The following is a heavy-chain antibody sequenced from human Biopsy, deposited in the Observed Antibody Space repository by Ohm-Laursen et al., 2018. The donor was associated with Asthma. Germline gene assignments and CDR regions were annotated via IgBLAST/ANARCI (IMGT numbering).Heavy chain of an antibody. D-gene: IGHD5-18*01. CDR1: GGYLTGHY. CDR3: ARGQGRGIQLWSLDP. Sequence: TLSLTCTVYGGYLTGHYWNWIRQPPGKGLEWIGEIDQSGYTNYNPSLKSRVTISADTSKNQFHLNLSSVTAADTAVYFCARGQGRGIQLWSLDPWGQGILVTVSS. J-gene: IGHJ5*02. V-gene: IGHV4-34*01. CDR2: IDQSGYT.